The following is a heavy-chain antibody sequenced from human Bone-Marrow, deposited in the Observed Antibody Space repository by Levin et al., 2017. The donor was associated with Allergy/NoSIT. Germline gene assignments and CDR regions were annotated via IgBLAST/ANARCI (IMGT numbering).Heavy chain of an antibody. D-gene: IGHD5-12*01. V-gene: IGHV3-74*03. CDR2: IKSDGSTT. CDR1: GFTFSTYW. J-gene: IGHJ5*01. CDR3: ARSRSGGYADS. Sequence: PGGSLRLSCAASGFTFSTYWMHWVRQTPEKGLVWVSRIKSDGSTTTYADSVMGRFTISRDNAKNTLYLQMTSLGADDTAVYYCARSRSGGYADSWGQGTLVTVSS.